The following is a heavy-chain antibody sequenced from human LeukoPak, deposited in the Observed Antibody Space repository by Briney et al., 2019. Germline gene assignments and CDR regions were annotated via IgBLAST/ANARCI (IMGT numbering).Heavy chain of an antibody. CDR3: ARDLITGTGVNMDV. CDR2: ISAYNGNT. V-gene: IGHV1-18*01. D-gene: IGHD1-20*01. Sequence: ASVKVSCKASGYTFTSYGISWVRQAPGQGLEWMGWISAYNGNTNYAQKFQGRVTMTRDTSISTAYMELSRLRSDDTAVYYCARDLITGTGVNMDVWGKGTTVTVSS. CDR1: GYTFTSYG. J-gene: IGHJ6*03.